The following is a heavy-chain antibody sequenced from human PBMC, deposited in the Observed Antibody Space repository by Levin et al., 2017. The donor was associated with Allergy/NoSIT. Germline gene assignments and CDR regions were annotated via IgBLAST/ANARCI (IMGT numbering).Heavy chain of an antibody. J-gene: IGHJ4*02. CDR3: SGTSSIATRPVDY. CDR1: GFTFSTHS. D-gene: IGHD6-6*01. Sequence: GESLKISCTASGFTFSTHSMNWVRQAPGKGLEWVSSITSRSGYKYYADSAKGRFTISRDNTKNSLYLEMTTLRAEDTAVYYCSGTSSIATRPVDYWGQGILVTVSS. V-gene: IGHV3-21*01. CDR2: ITSRSGYK.